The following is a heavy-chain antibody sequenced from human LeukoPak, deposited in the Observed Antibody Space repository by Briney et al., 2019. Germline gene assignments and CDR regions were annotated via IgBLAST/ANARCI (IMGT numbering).Heavy chain of an antibody. CDR2: IYHSGST. Sequence: PSETLSLTCAVSGYSISSGYYWGWIRQPPGKGLEWIGSIYHSGSTYYNPSLKSRVTISVDTSKNQFSLKLSSVTAADTAVYYCARSLVPFDSWGQGTLVTVSS. CDR1: GYSISSGYY. CDR3: ARSLVPFDS. J-gene: IGHJ5*01. V-gene: IGHV4-38-2*01.